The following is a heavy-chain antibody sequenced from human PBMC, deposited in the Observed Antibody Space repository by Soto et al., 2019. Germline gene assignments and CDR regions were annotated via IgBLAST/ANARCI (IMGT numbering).Heavy chain of an antibody. CDR3: ARTHYDFWSGPYSGGMDV. CDR2: IPYDGSNK. D-gene: IGHD3-3*01. V-gene: IGHV3-30-3*01. Sequence: GGSLNLSWGSSGFHFRSYSMHLVRPAPGKGLEWVAVIPYDGSNKYYADSVKGRFTISRDNSKNTLYLQMNSLRAEDTAVYYCARTHYDFWSGPYSGGMDVWGQGTKVTV. CDR1: GFHFRSYS. J-gene: IGHJ6*02.